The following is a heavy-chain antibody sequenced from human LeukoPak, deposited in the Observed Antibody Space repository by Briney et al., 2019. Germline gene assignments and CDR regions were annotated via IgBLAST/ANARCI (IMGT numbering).Heavy chain of an antibody. Sequence: SETLSLTCTVSGGSISSGSHYWGWIRQPPGKGPEWIGTVYYSGSTYYNPSLKSRVTISVDTSRNQFSLRLSSVTAADTAVYYCARHVHRQWPAENDFWGQGTLVTVSS. CDR3: ARHVHRQWPAENDF. CDR2: VYYSGST. J-gene: IGHJ4*02. D-gene: IGHD6-19*01. V-gene: IGHV4-39*01. CDR1: GGSISSGSHY.